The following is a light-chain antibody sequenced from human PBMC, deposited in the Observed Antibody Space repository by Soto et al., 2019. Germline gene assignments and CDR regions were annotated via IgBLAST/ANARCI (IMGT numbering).Light chain of an antibody. J-gene: IGLJ1*01. Sequence: QSALTQPASVSGSPGQSITISCTGTSNDVGSYNYVSWYQQHPGKAPKLMIFEVTNRPSGVSNRFSGSKSGNTASLTITGLQAEDEGDYYCQSYDSTLSARYVFGTGTKVTVL. V-gene: IGLV2-14*01. CDR2: EVT. CDR3: QSYDSTLSARYV. CDR1: SNDVGSYNY.